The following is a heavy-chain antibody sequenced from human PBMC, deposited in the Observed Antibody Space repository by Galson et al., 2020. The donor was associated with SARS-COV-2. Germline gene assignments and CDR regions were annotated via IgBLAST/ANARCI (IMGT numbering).Heavy chain of an antibody. CDR1: GYSINSGYY. V-gene: IGHV4-38-2*02. Sequence: ASETLSLTCSVSGYSINSGYYWMWIRQSPERGLEWIANIHRSGSTYYNPSLKSRATISVDTSKNQFSLRVSSMTAADTAVYYCARQVVAKTYYFDYWGRGILVTVSS. CDR3: ARQVVAKTYYFDY. CDR2: IHRSGST. D-gene: IGHD2-15*01. J-gene: IGHJ4*02.